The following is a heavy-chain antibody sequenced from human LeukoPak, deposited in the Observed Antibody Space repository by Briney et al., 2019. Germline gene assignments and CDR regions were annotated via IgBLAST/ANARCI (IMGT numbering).Heavy chain of an antibody. CDR3: AIGSTPQYYYYYYGMDV. CDR1: GGTFSSYA. V-gene: IGHV1-69*13. D-gene: IGHD2-2*01. CDR2: IIPIFGTA. Sequence: SVKVSCKASGGTFSSYAISWVRQAPGQGLEWMGGIIPIFGTANYAQKFQGRVTITADESTSTACMELSSLRSEDTAVYYCAIGSTPQYYYYYYGMDVWGQGTTVTVSS. J-gene: IGHJ6*02.